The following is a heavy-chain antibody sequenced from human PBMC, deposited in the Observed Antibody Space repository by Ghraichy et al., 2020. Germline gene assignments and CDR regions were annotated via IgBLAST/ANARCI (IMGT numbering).Heavy chain of an antibody. Sequence: ASVKVSCKASGYTFTSYGISWVRQAPGQGLEWMGWISAHSGDANYAQNLQGRVTMTTDTSTGTAYMELRSLRSDDTAVYYCARESSHYNILTGFLNYYYYHMDVWGKGTMVTVSS. V-gene: IGHV1-18*01. CDR2: ISAHSGDA. D-gene: IGHD3-9*01. CDR1: GYTFTSYG. CDR3: ARESSHYNILTGFLNYYYYHMDV. J-gene: IGHJ6*03.